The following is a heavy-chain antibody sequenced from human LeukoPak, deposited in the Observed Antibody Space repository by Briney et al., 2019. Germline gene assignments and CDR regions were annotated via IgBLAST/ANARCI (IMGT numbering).Heavy chain of an antibody. J-gene: IGHJ4*02. CDR1: GFTFNRYS. D-gene: IGHD3-16*01. CDR2: ISYDGGIT. V-gene: IGHV3-30*01. Sequence: GGSLRLSCAASGFTFNRYSMLWVRRAPGKGPEWLAVISYDGGITHYADSVKDRFTISRDNSKNTLFLQLNSLRGDDTAVYYCARDSTYFYDGGSSGPHYFDYWGQGTLVTVSS. CDR3: ARDSTYFYDGGSSGPHYFDY.